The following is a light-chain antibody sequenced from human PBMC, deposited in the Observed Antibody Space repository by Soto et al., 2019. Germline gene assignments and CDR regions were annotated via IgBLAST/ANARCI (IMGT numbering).Light chain of an antibody. CDR1: QGISNS. Sequence: GDGVTITCRASQGISNSLAWYQQKPGKVPKLLIYAASTLHSGVPSRFSGSGSATDFTLTISSLQPEDVATYYCQKYNSALWTFGQGTQVEIK. J-gene: IGKJ1*01. CDR2: AAS. CDR3: QKYNSALWT. V-gene: IGKV1-27*01.